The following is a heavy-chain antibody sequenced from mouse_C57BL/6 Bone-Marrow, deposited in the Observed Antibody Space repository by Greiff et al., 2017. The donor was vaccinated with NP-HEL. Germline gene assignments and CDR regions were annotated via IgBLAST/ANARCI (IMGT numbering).Heavy chain of an antibody. J-gene: IGHJ3*01. D-gene: IGHD1-1*01. V-gene: IGHV1-63*01. CDR1: GYTFTNYW. CDR3: ARSGSSCGFAY. Sequence: VQLQESGAELVRPGTSVKMSCKASGYTFTNYWIGWAKQRPGHGLEWIGDIYPGGGYTNYNEKFKGKATLTADKSSSTTYMQFSSLTSEDSAIYYCARSGSSCGFAYWGQGTLVTVSA. CDR2: IYPGGGYT.